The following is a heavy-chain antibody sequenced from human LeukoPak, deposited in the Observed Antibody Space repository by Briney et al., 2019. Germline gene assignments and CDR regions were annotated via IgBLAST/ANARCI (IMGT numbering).Heavy chain of an antibody. CDR1: GFTFSDAW. V-gene: IGHV3-21*01. D-gene: IGHD6-19*01. CDR3: ARGPSRYSGGWYGGFYFDY. CDR2: ISSSSSYI. J-gene: IGHJ4*02. Sequence: GGSLRLSCAVSGFTFSDAWMSWVRQAPGKGLEWVSSISSSSSYIYYADSVKGRFTISRDNAKNSLYLQMNSLRAEDTAVYYCARGPSRYSGGWYGGFYFDYWGQGTLVTVSS.